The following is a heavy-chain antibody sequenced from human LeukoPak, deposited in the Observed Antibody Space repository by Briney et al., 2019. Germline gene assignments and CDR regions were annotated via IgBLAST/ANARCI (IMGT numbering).Heavy chain of an antibody. CDR3: AGDGSKDYFGSESYYSNWFDP. Sequence: GASVKVSCKASGYTFTGYYMHWVRQAPRQGLEWMGWINPNSGGTNYAQKFQGRVTMTRDTSISTAYMEMRRLRSDDTAVYYCAGDGSKDYFGSESYYSNWFDPWGQGTLVTVSS. CDR1: GYTFTGYY. CDR2: INPNSGGT. V-gene: IGHV1-2*02. D-gene: IGHD3-10*01. J-gene: IGHJ5*02.